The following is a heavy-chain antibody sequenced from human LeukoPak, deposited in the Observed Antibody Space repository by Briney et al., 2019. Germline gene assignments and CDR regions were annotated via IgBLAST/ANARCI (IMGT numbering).Heavy chain of an antibody. Sequence: SETLSLTCTVSGGSISSYYWSWLRQPPGKGREGIGYIYYSGSTNYNTFLKSRVTTSVDTSKNQFSLKLSSVTAADTAVYYCARGQQQLANWGQGTLVTVSS. D-gene: IGHD6-13*01. CDR3: ARGQQQLAN. J-gene: IGHJ4*02. V-gene: IGHV4-59*01. CDR1: GGSISSYY. CDR2: IYYSGST.